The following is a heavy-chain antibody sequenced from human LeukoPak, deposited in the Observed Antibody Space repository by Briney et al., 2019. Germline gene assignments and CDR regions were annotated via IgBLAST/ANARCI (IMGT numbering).Heavy chain of an antibody. CDR3: ARDGTDGSTWYFDL. D-gene: IGHD5-24*01. Sequence: PSETLSLTCTVSGGSISSYYWTWIRQPPGKGPEWIGYIYYSGSTNYNPSLKSRVTISVDTSKNQFSMKLSSVTAADTAVYFCARDGTDGSTWYFDLWGRGTLVAVSS. CDR1: GGSISSYY. J-gene: IGHJ2*01. CDR2: IYYSGST. V-gene: IGHV4-59*01.